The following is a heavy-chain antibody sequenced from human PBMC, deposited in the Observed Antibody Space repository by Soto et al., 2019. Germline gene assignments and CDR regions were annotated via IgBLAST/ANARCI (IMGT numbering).Heavy chain of an antibody. V-gene: IGHV3-23*04. CDR2: IGGGDHDR. J-gene: IGHJ3*02. D-gene: IGHD1-20*01. CDR3: VKDRMDHNSVWDPFDI. Sequence: EVQLVESGGGSVQPGGSLRLSCAASGFTFSIFAMSWVRQAPGKGLEWVSSIGGGDHDRYYTDSVRGRFTISRDNSKNTVFLQMNSLRAEDTAIYYCVKDRMDHNSVWDPFDIWGQGTMVTVSS. CDR1: GFTFSIFA.